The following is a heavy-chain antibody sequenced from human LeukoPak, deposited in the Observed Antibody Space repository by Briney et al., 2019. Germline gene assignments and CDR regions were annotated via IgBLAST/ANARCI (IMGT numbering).Heavy chain of an antibody. CDR3: ASSHYYGSGSYSNWFDP. D-gene: IGHD3-10*01. V-gene: IGHV4-34*01. CDR2: INHSGST. Sequence: PSETLSLTCAVYGGSFSGYYWSWIRQPPGKGLEWIGEINHSGSTNYNPSLKSRVTTSLDTSKNQFSLTLSSVTAADTAVYYCASSHYYGSGSYSNWFDPWGQGTLVTVSS. J-gene: IGHJ5*02. CDR1: GGSFSGYY.